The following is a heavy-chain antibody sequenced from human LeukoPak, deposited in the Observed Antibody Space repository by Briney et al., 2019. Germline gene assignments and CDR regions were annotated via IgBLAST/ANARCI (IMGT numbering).Heavy chain of an antibody. CDR1: GYSFTNYY. D-gene: IGHD3-10*01. J-gene: IGHJ4*02. CDR3: ARGLYFGSGYYFDY. CDR2: ISPSGGST. Sequence: ASVKVSCDASGYSFTNYYMHGRSQAPGQGLEWMGIISPSGGSTNYAQKFQGRVTMTRDTSTSTVYMELSSLRSEDTAVYYCARGLYFGSGYYFDYWGQGALVSVSS. V-gene: IGHV1-46*01.